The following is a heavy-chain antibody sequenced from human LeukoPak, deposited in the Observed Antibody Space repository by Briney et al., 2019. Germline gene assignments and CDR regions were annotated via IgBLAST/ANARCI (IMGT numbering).Heavy chain of an antibody. CDR3: ARLEQQLVQPFDY. CDR1: GGSFSGYY. V-gene: IGHV4-34*01. J-gene: IGHJ4*02. D-gene: IGHD6-13*01. Sequence: KPSETLSLTCAVYGGSFSGYYWSWIRQPPGKGPEWIGEINHSGSTNYNPSLKSRVTISVDTSKSQFSLKLSSMTAADTAVYYCARLEQQLVQPFDYWGQGTLVTVSS. CDR2: INHSGST.